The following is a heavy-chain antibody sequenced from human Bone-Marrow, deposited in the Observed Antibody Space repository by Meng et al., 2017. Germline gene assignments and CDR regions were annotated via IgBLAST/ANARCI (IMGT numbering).Heavy chain of an antibody. J-gene: IGHJ3*02. CDR2: ISSSGSTI. Sequence: GESLKISCAASGFTFSSYEMNWVRQAPGKGLEWVSCISSSGSTIYYADSVKGRFTISRDNAKNSLYLQMNSLRAEDTAVYYCARETHASYYYDSSGYPQPFDIWGQGTMVTVSS. CDR3: ARETHASYYYDSSGYPQPFDI. V-gene: IGHV3-48*03. CDR1: GFTFSSYE. D-gene: IGHD3-22*01.